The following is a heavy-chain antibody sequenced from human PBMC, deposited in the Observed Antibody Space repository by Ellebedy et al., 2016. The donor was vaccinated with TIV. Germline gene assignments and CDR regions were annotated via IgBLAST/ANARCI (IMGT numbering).Heavy chain of an antibody. CDR1: GYTFTSYG. CDR3: ARDRSGTSLFDY. CDR2: IIPILGIA. D-gene: IGHD1-26*01. Sequence: AASVKVSCKASGYTFTSYGISWVRQAPGQGLEWMGRIIPILGIANYAQKFQGRVTITADKSTSTAYMELRSLRSDDTAVYYCARDRSGTSLFDYWGQGALVTVSS. V-gene: IGHV1-69*04. J-gene: IGHJ4*02.